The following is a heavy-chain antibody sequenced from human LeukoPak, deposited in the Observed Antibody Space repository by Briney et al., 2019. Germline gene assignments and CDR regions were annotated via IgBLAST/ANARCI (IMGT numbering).Heavy chain of an antibody. CDR1: GFAVSSNY. J-gene: IGHJ5*02. CDR2: IHTSGDT. D-gene: IGHD4-17*01. Sequence: GGSLRLSCAASGFAVSSNYMSWVRQAPGKGLEWVSAIHTSGDTCYADSVKGRFTISRDTSKNTLYLQINSLRVEETAVYYCIVFGDSNHWGQGTLVTVSS. V-gene: IGHV3-53*01. CDR3: IVFGDSNH.